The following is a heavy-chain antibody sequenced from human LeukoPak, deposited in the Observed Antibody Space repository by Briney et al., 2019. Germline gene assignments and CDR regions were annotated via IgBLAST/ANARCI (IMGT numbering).Heavy chain of an antibody. CDR3: ARKLRTYYYDTGGYYSYYFDY. J-gene: IGHJ4*02. V-gene: IGHV4-59*05. CDR1: GFTFNSYS. CDR2: IYYSGSS. D-gene: IGHD3-22*01. Sequence: GSLRLSCAASGFTFNSYSMNWVRQAPGKGLEWIGSIYYSGSSLYNPSLKSRVTIFVDTSNNQFSLMLTSVTAADTAVYYCARKLRTYYYDTGGYYSYYFDYWGQGTLVTVSS.